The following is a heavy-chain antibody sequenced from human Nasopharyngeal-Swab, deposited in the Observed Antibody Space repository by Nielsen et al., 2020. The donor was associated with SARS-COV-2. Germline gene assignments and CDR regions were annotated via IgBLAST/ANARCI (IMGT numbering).Heavy chain of an antibody. D-gene: IGHD2-2*01. Sequence: WIRQPPGKGLEWVSSISRNSDYILYADSVKGRFTISRDNAKNSLFLQMNSLRAEDTAVYYCARDYCSSTSCYDYWGQGTLVTVSS. CDR3: ARDYCSSTSCYDY. V-gene: IGHV3-21*03. CDR2: ISRNSDYI. J-gene: IGHJ4*02.